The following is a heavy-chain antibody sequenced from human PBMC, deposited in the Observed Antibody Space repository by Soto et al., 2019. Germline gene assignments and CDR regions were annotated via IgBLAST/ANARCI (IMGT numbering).Heavy chain of an antibody. CDR2: VYHDGTN. D-gene: IGHD6-19*01. V-gene: IGHV4-39*02. Sequence: QLQLRESGPGQVSPSETLSLTCSVSGASIDDRGHHWSWLRRSPGRGLEWIGSVYHDGTNYYNPSLKSRVSVSVDTSQNQFSLRLASVTAADTAVYYCARDKGISVVGFFRKDPYFGLDVWGPGITVTVSS. CDR3: ARDKGISVVGFFRKDPYFGLDV. CDR1: GASIDDRGHH. J-gene: IGHJ6*02.